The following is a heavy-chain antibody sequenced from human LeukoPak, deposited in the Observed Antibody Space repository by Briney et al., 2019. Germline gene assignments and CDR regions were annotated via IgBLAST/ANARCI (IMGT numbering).Heavy chain of an antibody. CDR3: ASRGYSGYDYLYYFDY. Sequence: ASETLSLTCAVSGGSISSSNWWSWVRQPPGKGLEWIGEIYHSGSTNYNPSLKSRVTISVDKSKNQFSLKLSSVTAADTAVYYCASRGYSGYDYLYYFDYWGQGTLVTVSS. J-gene: IGHJ4*02. D-gene: IGHD5-12*01. CDR1: GGSISSSNW. CDR2: IYHSGST. V-gene: IGHV4-4*02.